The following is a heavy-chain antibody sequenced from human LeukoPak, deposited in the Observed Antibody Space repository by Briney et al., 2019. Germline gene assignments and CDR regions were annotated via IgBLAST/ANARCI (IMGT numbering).Heavy chain of an antibody. J-gene: IGHJ4*02. CDR1: GFTFSSYS. Sequence: GGSLRLSCAAPGFTFSSYSMNWVRQAPGKGLEWVSSISSTSSYIYYAASVKGRFTISRDNAKNSLSLQMNSLRAEDTAVYYCARAPPYGDYERGADYWGQGTLVTVSS. V-gene: IGHV3-21*01. CDR3: ARAPPYGDYERGADY. CDR2: ISSTSSYI. D-gene: IGHD4-17*01.